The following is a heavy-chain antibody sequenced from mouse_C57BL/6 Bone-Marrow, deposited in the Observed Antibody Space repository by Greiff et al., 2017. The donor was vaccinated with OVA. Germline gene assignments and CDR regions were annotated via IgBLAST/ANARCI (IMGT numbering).Heavy chain of an antibody. CDR2: INPNNGGT. V-gene: IGHV1-18*01. D-gene: IGHD2-2*01. J-gene: IGHJ2*01. CDR3: ARSGGGYDFYFDY. Sequence: DVQLVESGPELVKPGASVKIPCKASGYTFTDYNMDWVKQSHGKSLEWIGDINPNNGGTIYNQKFKGTATLTVDKSSSTAYMELRSLTSEDTAVYYCARSGGGYDFYFDYWGQGTTLTVSS. CDR1: GYTFTDYN.